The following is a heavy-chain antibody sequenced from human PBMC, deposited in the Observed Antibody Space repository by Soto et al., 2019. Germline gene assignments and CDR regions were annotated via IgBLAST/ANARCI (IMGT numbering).Heavy chain of an antibody. CDR1: GGYFIDNH. J-gene: IGHJ5*02. Sequence: PSLTLSLTYNVSGGYFIDNHWSWIRKNPGRGLDWIGDINHDGDTYYNPSLKSRLVISVDTSKRQFSLRLSSVTAADTAVYYCARGPRNAPVVRGIIGFFGLWGQGSLVTDSS. V-gene: IGHV4-34*01. CDR3: ARGPRNAPVVRGIIGFFGL. CDR2: INHDGDT. D-gene: IGHD3-10*01.